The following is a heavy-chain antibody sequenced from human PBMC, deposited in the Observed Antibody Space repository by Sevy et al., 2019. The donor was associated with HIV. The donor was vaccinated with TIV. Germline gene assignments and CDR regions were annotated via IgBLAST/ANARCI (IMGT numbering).Heavy chain of an antibody. CDR1: GFTFSSYW. Sequence: GGSVRLSCAASGFTFSSYWMHWVRQAPGKGLVWVSRINSDGSSTSYADSVKGRFTISRDNAKNTLYLQMNSLRAEDTAVYYCASSKGDYYYGSGSLHADYWGQGTLVTVSS. CDR3: ASSKGDYYYGSGSLHADY. J-gene: IGHJ4*02. CDR2: INSDGSST. V-gene: IGHV3-74*01. D-gene: IGHD3-10*01.